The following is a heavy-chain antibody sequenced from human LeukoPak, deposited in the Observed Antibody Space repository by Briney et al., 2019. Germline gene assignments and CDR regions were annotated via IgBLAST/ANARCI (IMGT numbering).Heavy chain of an antibody. CDR1: GFNLGAYG. J-gene: IGHJ6*02. D-gene: IGHD1-26*01. CDR2: ISSGSTYI. Sequence: GGSLRLSCAASGFNLGAYGMAWVRQAPGKGLEWISSISSGSTYIYYADSMKGRLIISRDNAKNTLHLQMNSLRAEDTAVYYCAKDWTVGAAYYYYGMDVWGQGTTVTVSS. CDR3: AKDWTVGAAYYYYGMDV. V-gene: IGHV3-21*01.